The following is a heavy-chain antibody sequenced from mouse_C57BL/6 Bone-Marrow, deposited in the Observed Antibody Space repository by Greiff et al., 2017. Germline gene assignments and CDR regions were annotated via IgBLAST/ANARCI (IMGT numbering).Heavy chain of an antibody. V-gene: IGHV5-6*02. CDR2: ISSGGSYT. CDR3: ARLSRLEDYYAMDY. Sequence: DVKLVESGGDLVKPGGSLKLSCAASGFTFSSYGMSWVRQTPDKRLEWVATISSGGSYTYYPDSVKGRFTISRDNAKNTLYLQMSSLKSEDTAMYYCARLSRLEDYYAMDYWGQGTSVTVSS. J-gene: IGHJ4*01. D-gene: IGHD3-2*02. CDR1: GFTFSSYG.